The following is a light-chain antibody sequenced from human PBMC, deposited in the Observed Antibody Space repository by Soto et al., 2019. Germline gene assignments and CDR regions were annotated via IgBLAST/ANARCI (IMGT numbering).Light chain of an antibody. CDR1: QSVTRS. CDR2: DAS. CDR3: QQRTRS. Sequence: EIVLTQSPATLSLSPGERATLSCRASQSVTRSLAWSQHKPGQAPRLLIYDASNRAPGIPARFRGSGSGTDFTLTISITEPEDFAVYYCQQRTRSFGPGTKVESK. J-gene: IGKJ3*01. V-gene: IGKV3-11*01.